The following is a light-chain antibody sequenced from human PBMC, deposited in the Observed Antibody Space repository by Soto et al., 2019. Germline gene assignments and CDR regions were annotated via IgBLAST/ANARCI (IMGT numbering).Light chain of an antibody. CDR1: QSVSSN. J-gene: IGKJ1*01. CDR3: QQYNNWQT. CDR2: GAS. Sequence: EIVMTQSPATLSVSPGERATLSCRASQSVSSNLAWYQQKPGQAPRLLIYGASTRVTGIPARFSGSGSVTEFTLTISSLQSEDFAVYYCQQYNNWQTFGQGTKVEIK. V-gene: IGKV3-15*01.